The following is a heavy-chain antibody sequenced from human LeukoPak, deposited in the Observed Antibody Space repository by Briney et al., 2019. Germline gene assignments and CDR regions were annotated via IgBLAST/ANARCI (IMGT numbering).Heavy chain of an antibody. CDR2: ISYDGSNK. Sequence: PGRSLRLSCAASGFTFSSYGMHWVRQAPGKGLEWVAVISYDGSNKYYADSVKGRFTISRDNSKNTLYLQMNSLRSEDTAVYYCASMVWGTTYYYDSSGYYYDYWGQGTLVTVSS. J-gene: IGHJ4*02. CDR1: GFTFSSYG. D-gene: IGHD3-22*01. V-gene: IGHV3-30*03. CDR3: ASMVWGTTYYYDSSGYYYDY.